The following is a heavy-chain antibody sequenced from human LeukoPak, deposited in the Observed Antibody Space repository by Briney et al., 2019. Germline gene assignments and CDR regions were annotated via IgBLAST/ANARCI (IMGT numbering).Heavy chain of an antibody. CDR3: ARPNGDYHNWFDP. CDR2: INPNSGDT. CDR1: GYTFTGYY. Sequence: ASVKVSCKASGYTFTGYYIHWVRQAPGQGLERMGWINPNSGDTNYAQKFQDRVTLSRDTSISTAYMELTNLRSDDTAVYYCARPNGDYHNWFDPWGQGTLVTVSS. J-gene: IGHJ5*02. V-gene: IGHV1-2*02. D-gene: IGHD4-17*01.